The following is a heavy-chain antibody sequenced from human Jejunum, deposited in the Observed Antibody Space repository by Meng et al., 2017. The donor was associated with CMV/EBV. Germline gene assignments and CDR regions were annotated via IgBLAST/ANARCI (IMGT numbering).Heavy chain of an antibody. Sequence: LTCPVSGGSSSGYYWSWIRQPPGKGLEWVGYIYYTGGTNYNPSLESRASIALDRSKSQISLKLTSVTAADTAVYYCARVRGGFDPWGQGTLVTVSS. V-gene: IGHV4-59*01. CDR1: GGSSSGYY. J-gene: IGHJ5*02. CDR3: ARVRGGFDP. CDR2: IYYTGGT.